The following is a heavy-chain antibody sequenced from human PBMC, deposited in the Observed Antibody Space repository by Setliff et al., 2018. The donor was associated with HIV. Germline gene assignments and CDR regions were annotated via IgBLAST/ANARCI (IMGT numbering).Heavy chain of an antibody. CDR2: ISSSRSYI. Sequence: GGSLRLSCAASGFTFSSYSMNWVRQAPGKGLEWVSSISSSRSYIYYADSVTGRFTISRDNAKNSLYLQMNSLRAEDTAVYYCARVSPPPGTSRYSYYYMDVWGKGTTVTVSS. CDR1: GFTFSSYS. D-gene: IGHD6-13*01. V-gene: IGHV3-21*01. J-gene: IGHJ6*03. CDR3: ARVSPPPGTSRYSYYYMDV.